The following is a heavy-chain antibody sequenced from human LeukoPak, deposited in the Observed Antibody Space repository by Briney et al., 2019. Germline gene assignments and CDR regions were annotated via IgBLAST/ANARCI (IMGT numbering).Heavy chain of an antibody. CDR1: DGSFSGYY. CDR3: ARGTRRFMISYFYYMDV. D-gene: IGHD3-16*01. V-gene: IGHV4-34*01. CDR2: ISRSGST. J-gene: IGHJ6*03. Sequence: PSKTLSLTCAVYDGSFSGYYWNWIRQPPGKGLEWIGEISRSGSTKYNPSLESRVTISVDTSKNQFSLKLTSVTVADTAIYYCARGTRRFMISYFYYMDVWGKGTTVTVSS.